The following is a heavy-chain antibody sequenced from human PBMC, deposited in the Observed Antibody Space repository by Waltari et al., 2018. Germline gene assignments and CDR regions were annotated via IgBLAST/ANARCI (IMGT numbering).Heavy chain of an antibody. CDR1: GGTFSSYA. CDR3: ARARGYDSSGYYFAFDI. Sequence: QVQLVQSGAEVKKPGSSVKVSCKASGGTFSSYAISWVRQAPGQGLEWMGRIIPIFGTANYAQKFQGRVTITADKSTSTAYMELSSLRSDDTAVYYCARARGYDSSGYYFAFDIWGQGTMVTVSS. D-gene: IGHD3-22*01. J-gene: IGHJ3*02. V-gene: IGHV1-69*08. CDR2: IIPIFGTA.